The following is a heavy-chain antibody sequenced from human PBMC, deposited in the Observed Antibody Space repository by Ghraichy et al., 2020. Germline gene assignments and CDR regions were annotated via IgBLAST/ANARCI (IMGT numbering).Heavy chain of an antibody. CDR3: TSKACSGGRCPFDY. CDR2: ISTGGART. CDR1: GFALSNYD. J-gene: IGHJ4*02. V-gene: IGHV3-23*01. Sequence: LSLTCAASGFALSNYDMSWVRQAPGKGLEWVSGISTGGARTYYADSVRGRFTISRDNSKNILYLQMNSLQAEDTAVFYCTSKACSGGRCPFDYWGQGIPVNVSS. D-gene: IGHD2-15*01.